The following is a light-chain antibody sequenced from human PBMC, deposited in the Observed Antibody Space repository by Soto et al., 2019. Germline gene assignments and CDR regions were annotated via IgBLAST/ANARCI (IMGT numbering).Light chain of an antibody. Sequence: EGLLRRSQGSLCVSQGERANLSCRASPSVSGANLAWYQQKPGQAPRLVIYGASSRATGIPYRFRGSGSGTVCTLTFSRLELAVFAVYYCDQYGSFGQGTKVEIK. CDR2: GAS. J-gene: IGKJ1*01. CDR3: DQYGS. V-gene: IGKV3-20*01. CDR1: PSVSGAN.